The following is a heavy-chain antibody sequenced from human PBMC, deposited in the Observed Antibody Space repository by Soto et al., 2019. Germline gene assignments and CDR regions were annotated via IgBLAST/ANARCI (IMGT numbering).Heavy chain of an antibody. J-gene: IGHJ4*02. D-gene: IGHD5-18*01. V-gene: IGHV3-23*01. CDR1: GFTFDNYA. Sequence: PGGSLRLSCAASGFTFDNYAMTWVRQAPGKGLEYVSSISRSGGDTFYADSVKGRFTISRDNSKNTLFLQMDSLRAEDTALYYCAKEITSYGFDGLDYWGQGTQVTAPQ. CDR2: ISRSGGDT. CDR3: AKEITSYGFDGLDY.